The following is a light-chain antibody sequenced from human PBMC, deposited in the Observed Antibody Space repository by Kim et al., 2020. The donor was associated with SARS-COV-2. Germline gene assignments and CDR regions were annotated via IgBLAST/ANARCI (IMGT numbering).Light chain of an antibody. J-gene: IGLJ3*02. V-gene: IGLV3-21*04. CDR2: YDS. Sequence: GKTARITCGGNNIGSKSVDWYQQKPGQAPVLVIYYDSDRPSGIPERFSGSNSGNTATLTISRVKAGDEADYYCQVWDSSSDHRVFGGGTKLTVL. CDR1: NIGSKS. CDR3: QVWDSSSDHRV.